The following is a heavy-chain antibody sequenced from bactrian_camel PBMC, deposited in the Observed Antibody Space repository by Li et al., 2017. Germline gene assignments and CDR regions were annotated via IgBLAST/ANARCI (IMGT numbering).Heavy chain of an antibody. J-gene: IGHJ4*01. Sequence: HVQLVESGGGLVQPGGSLRLSCAASRVTDARFCMGWFRQAPGKERDWVATDNGVGTTYYGDSVKGRFAISRDNAKNTLYLQMNSLKPEDSAMYFCAAQTTRCGGLNTVFRDWGQGTQVTV. CDR1: RVTDARFC. CDR3: AAQTTRCGGLNTVFRD. CDR2: DNGVGTT. D-gene: IGHD6*01. V-gene: IGHV3S55*01.